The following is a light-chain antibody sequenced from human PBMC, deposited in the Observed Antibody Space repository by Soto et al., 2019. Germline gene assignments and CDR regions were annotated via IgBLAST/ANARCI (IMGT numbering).Light chain of an antibody. CDR1: AGAVTSTNY. J-gene: IGLJ3*02. V-gene: IGLV7-46*01. Sequence: QAVVTQEPSLTVSPGGTVTLTCASSAGAVTSTNYPYWFQQKPGQAPRTLIYDTSNKHSWTPARLSGSLLGGKAALTLSGAQPEDEAEYYCLLSDGGARVFGGGTKLTVL. CDR2: DTS. CDR3: LLSDGGARV.